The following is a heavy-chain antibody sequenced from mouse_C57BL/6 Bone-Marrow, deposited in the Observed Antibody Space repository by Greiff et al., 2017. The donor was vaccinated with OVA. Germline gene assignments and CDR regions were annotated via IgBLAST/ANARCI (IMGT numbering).Heavy chain of an antibody. CDR2: INPSNGGT. CDR1: GYTFTSYW. V-gene: IGHV1-53*01. Sequence: QVQLQQPGTELVKPGASVKLSCKASGYTFTSYWMHWVKQRPGQGLEWIGNINPSNGGTNYNEKFKSKATLTVDKSSSTAYMQLSSLTSEDSAVYDCARATRGSSLYYYAMDYWGQGTSVTVSS. J-gene: IGHJ4*01. CDR3: ARATRGSSLYYYAMDY. D-gene: IGHD1-1*01.